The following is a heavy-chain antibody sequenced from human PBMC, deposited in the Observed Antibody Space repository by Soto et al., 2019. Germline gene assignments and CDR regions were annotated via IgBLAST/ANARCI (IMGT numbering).Heavy chain of an antibody. CDR3: ARGGGVGVPGASAFDI. CDR2: INPANGVA. J-gene: IGHJ3*02. Sequence: QVHLVQSGAEVKKPGASMKICCTASGYTLTSHHVHWVWQAPGRGLEWMGSINPANGVAQYTERFQGRVTMTRDKPTNSFYMELRGLTSDDTAVFYCARGGGVGVPGASAFDIWGQGTMVTVSS. CDR1: GYTLTSHH. D-gene: IGHD3-3*01. V-gene: IGHV1-2*02.